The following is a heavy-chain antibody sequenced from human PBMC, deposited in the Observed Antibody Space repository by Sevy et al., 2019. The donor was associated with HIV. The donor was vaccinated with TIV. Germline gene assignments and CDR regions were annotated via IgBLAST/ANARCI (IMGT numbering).Heavy chain of an antibody. CDR2: INAGNGNT. Sequence: ASVKVSCKASGYTFTSYAIHWVRQAPGQRLEWMGWINAGNGNTKYSQKFQGRVTITRDTSASTAYMELSSLRSEDTAVYYCARVAFSSSWLRGYYYYMDVWGKGTTVTVSS. D-gene: IGHD6-13*01. J-gene: IGHJ6*03. CDR3: ARVAFSSSWLRGYYYYMDV. V-gene: IGHV1-3*01. CDR1: GYTFTSYA.